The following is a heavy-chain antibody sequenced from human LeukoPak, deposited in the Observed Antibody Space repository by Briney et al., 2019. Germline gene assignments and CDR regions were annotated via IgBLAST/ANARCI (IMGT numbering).Heavy chain of an antibody. CDR3: AGEGDSWHRLDY. D-gene: IGHD2-21*02. CDR1: GSSIKSFY. V-gene: IGHV4-59*01. J-gene: IGHJ4*02. CDR2: IFHTRST. Sequence: SETLSLTCEASGSSIKSFYWTWLRQPPGKGLEWIGNIFHTRSTNYSPSLKSRVTISVEVSKKQFSLRLSSVTAEDTAVYYCAGEGDSWHRLDYWGRGILVTVSS.